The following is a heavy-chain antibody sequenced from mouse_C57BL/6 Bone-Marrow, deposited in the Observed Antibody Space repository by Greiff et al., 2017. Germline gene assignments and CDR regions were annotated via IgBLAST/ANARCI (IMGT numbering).Heavy chain of an antibody. V-gene: IGHV1-85*01. CDR2: IYPRDGST. CDR3: AGFEVDGGSGDWYFDV. J-gene: IGHJ1*03. CDR1: GYTFTSYD. Sequence: QVQLQQSGPELVKPGASVKLSCTASGYTFTSYDINWVKQRPGQGLEWIGWIYPRDGSTKYNEKFKGKATLAVDTSSSTAYMELDSLTSEDSAVYYCAGFEVDGGSGDWYFDVWGTGTTVTVSS. D-gene: IGHD1-1*02.